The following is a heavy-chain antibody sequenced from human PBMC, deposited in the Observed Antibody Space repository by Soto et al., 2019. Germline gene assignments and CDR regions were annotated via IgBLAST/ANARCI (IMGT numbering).Heavy chain of an antibody. J-gene: IGHJ6*02. Sequence: PGESLRLSCAASGFTFDDYAMHWVRQALGKGLEWVSLISWDGGSTYYADSVKGRFTISRDNSKNSLYLQMNSLRAEDTALYYCAKDKGGMDGYSSLQLADGMDVWGQGTTVTVSS. D-gene: IGHD6-13*01. CDR2: ISWDGGST. V-gene: IGHV3-43D*04. CDR1: GFTFDDYA. CDR3: AKDKGGMDGYSSLQLADGMDV.